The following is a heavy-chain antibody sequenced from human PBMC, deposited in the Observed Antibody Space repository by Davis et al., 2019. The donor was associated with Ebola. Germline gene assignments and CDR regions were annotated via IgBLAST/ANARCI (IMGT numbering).Heavy chain of an antibody. D-gene: IGHD2-15*01. Sequence: GESLKISCKAFGYIFTSYWIGWVRQMPGKGLEWMGIIYPGDSDTRYSPSFQGQVTISADRSTDTAYLQWSSLKASDTAMYYCARHGCSGGGCYDENFDYWGQGTLVTVSS. CDR1: GYIFTSYW. CDR2: IYPGDSDT. J-gene: IGHJ4*02. V-gene: IGHV5-51*01. CDR3: ARHGCSGGGCYDENFDY.